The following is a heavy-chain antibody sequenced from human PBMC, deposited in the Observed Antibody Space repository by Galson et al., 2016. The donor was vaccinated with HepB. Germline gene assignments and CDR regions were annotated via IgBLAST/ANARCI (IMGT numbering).Heavy chain of an antibody. J-gene: IGHJ6*02. D-gene: IGHD2/OR15-2a*01. V-gene: IGHV3-66*01. Sequence: SLRLSCAASGFTVSDKYITWVRQAPGKGLEWVSIIYSAGITNYADSVKGRFTISRDNAKNTLYLQMSSLRADDTALYYCARESRQHFYGLDVWGQGTTVIVSS. CDR3: ARESRQHFYGLDV. CDR2: IYSAGIT. CDR1: GFTVSDKY.